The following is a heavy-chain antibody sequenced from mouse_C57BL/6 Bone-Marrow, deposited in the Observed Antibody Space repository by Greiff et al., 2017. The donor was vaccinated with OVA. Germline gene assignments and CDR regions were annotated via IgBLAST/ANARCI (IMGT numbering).Heavy chain of an antibody. J-gene: IGHJ4*01. CDR3: ARRLWERYYAMDY. CDR2: IHPNSGST. V-gene: IGHV1-64*01. CDR1: GYTFTSYW. Sequence: QVQLQQPGAELVKPGASVKLSCKASGYTFTSYWMHWVKQRPGQGLEWIGMIHPNSGSTNYNEKFKSKATLTVDKSSSTAYMQLSSLTSEDSAVYYGARRLWERYYAMDYWGQGTSVTVSS. D-gene: IGHD1-1*02.